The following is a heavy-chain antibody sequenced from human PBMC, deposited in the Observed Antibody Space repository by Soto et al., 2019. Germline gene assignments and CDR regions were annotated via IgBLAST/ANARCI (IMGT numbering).Heavy chain of an antibody. Sequence: EVQLVESGGGLVQPGGSLRLSCAASGFTFSSYDMHWVCQATGKGLEWVSAIGTAGDTYYPGSVKGRFTISRENAKNSLYLQINSLRAEDTAVYYCARRRGWSTQGMDVWGQGTTVTVSS. CDR1: GFTFSSYD. V-gene: IGHV3-13*01. CDR2: IGTAGDT. CDR3: ARRRGWSTQGMDV. J-gene: IGHJ6*02.